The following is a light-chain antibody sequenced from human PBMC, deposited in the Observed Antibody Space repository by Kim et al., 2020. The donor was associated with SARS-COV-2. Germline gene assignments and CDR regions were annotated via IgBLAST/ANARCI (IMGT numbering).Light chain of an antibody. CDR1: SGNIANNY. CDR2: EHN. V-gene: IGLV6-57*01. Sequence: NFMLTQPHSVSESPGKTVTISCTRSSGNIANNYVQWYQQRPGSSPTTVIYEHNRRPSGVPDRFSGSIDSSSDSASLTISGLKTEDDADYYCQAYDRGNGVFGGGTQLTVL. J-gene: IGLJ3*02. CDR3: QAYDRGNGV.